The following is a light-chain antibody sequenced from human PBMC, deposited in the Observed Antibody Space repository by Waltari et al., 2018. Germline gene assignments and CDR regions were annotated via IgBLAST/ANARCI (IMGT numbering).Light chain of an antibody. CDR2: DAS. J-gene: IGKJ2*01. Sequence: EIILTQSPATLSLSPGERATLSCRASQSVSKYLAWYQQKPGQAPRLLISDASNRATGIPARFSGSGSGTDFTLTISSLEPEDFAVYYCQQRSNWHTFGQGTKLEIK. CDR3: QQRSNWHT. V-gene: IGKV3-11*01. CDR1: QSVSKY.